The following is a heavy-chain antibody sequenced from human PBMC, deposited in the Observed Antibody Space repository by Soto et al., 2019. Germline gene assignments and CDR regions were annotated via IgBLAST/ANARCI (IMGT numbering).Heavy chain of an antibody. CDR3: ARELEMDGVDY. D-gene: IGHD2-8*01. V-gene: IGHV4-38-2*02. J-gene: IGHJ4*02. Sequence: SETLSLTCTVSGCSMSSGYYWGWIRQAPGGGAGCVANIYHDGNTYYNPSLKSRVSISLETYKRQSSLKLTAVTAADAAKYYGARELEMDGVDYWGQGSLVTVSS. CDR2: IYHDGNT. CDR1: GCSMSSGYY.